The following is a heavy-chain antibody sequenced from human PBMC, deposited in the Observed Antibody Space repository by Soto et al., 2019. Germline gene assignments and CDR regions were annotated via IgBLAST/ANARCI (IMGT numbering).Heavy chain of an antibody. CDR2: VGGSGEYT. J-gene: IGHJ4*02. V-gene: IGHV3-23*01. Sequence: EVQLLESGGGLVQPGGSLRLSCAASGFTFSSYAMIWVRQAPGKGLEWVSGVGGSGEYTYYADSVKGRFTISRDNSKNTVYLQISSLRAEDTAVYYYAKVLTGYYYYFEYWGQGTLVTVSS. D-gene: IGHD3-9*01. CDR3: AKVLTGYYYYFEY. CDR1: GFTFSSYA.